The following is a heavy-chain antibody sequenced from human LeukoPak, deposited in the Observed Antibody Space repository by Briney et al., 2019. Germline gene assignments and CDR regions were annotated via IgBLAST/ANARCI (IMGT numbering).Heavy chain of an antibody. CDR3: AKDLRPYYYDSSGYYFTDAFDI. J-gene: IGHJ3*02. D-gene: IGHD3-22*01. Sequence: GGSLRLSCAASGFTFSSYAMSWVRQAPGKGLEWVSAISGSGGSTYYADSVKGRFTISRDNSKNTLYLQMNSLRAEDTAVYYCAKDLRPYYYDSSGYYFTDAFDIWGQGTMVTVSS. V-gene: IGHV3-23*01. CDR2: ISGSGGST. CDR1: GFTFSSYA.